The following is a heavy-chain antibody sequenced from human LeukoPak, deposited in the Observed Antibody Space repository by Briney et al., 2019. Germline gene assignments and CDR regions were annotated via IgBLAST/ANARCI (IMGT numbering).Heavy chain of an antibody. Sequence: GGSLRLSCAASGFTLSSSSMNWVRQAPGKGLEWVSSISSSSSYIYYADSLKGRFTISRDNAKNSLYLQMNSLRAEDTAVYYCAKGSPYGSGRSWFDPWGQGTLVTVSS. D-gene: IGHD3-10*01. V-gene: IGHV3-21*01. CDR3: AKGSPYGSGRSWFDP. CDR2: ISSSSSYI. J-gene: IGHJ5*02. CDR1: GFTLSSSS.